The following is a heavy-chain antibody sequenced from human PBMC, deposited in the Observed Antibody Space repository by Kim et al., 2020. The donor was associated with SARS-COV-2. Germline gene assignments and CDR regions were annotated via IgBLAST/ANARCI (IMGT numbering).Heavy chain of an antibody. CDR2: IESGSGGT. V-gene: IGHV3-23*01. CDR3: AKSTLVAAGTGPFDI. J-gene: IGHJ3*02. D-gene: IGHD6-13*01. Sequence: GGFLRLSCAASGFTVSSYAMSWVRQAPGKGLEWLSTIESGSGGTHYADAVKGRFTISRDDSRNTLYMEMNSLRGEDTAVYYCAKSTLVAAGTGPFDIWGQGTMVTVSP. CDR1: GFTVSSYA.